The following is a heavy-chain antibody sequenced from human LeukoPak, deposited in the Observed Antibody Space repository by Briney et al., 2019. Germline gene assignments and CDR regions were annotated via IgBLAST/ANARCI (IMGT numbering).Heavy chain of an antibody. CDR1: GFNLQSYC. D-gene: IGHD6-13*01. V-gene: IGHV3-30*02. Sequence: GALRIFCARAGFNLQSYCMHWVRQAPSQGLEWVAFIRYDGSNKYYADSVKGRFTISRDNSKNTLYLQMNSLRAEDTAVYYCAKGPAAAGEKWGQGTLVTVSS. J-gene: IGHJ4*02. CDR2: IRYDGSNK. CDR3: AKGPAAAGEK.